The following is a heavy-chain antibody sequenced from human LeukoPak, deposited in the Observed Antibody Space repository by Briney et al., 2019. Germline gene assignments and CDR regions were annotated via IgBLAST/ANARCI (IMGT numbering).Heavy chain of an antibody. CDR1: GYTFTSYD. CDR2: MNPNSGNT. J-gene: IGHJ3*02. D-gene: IGHD4-17*01. CDR3: ARGMIYGDYDAFDI. Sequence: ASVKVSCKASGYTFTSYDINWVRQATGQGLEWMGWMNPNSGNTGYAQKFQGRVTMTRNTSISTAYMELSSLRSEDTAVYYCARGMIYGDYDAFDIWGQGTMVTVSS. V-gene: IGHV1-8*01.